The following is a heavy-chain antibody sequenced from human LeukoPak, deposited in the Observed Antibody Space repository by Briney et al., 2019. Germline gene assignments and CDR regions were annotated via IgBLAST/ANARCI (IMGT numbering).Heavy chain of an antibody. V-gene: IGHV3-53*05. Sequence: GGYLRLSCAASGFTVSSNYMSWVRQAPGKGLEWVSVIYSGGTTYYADSVKGRFTISRDNSKNTLYLQLNSLRAEDTAVYYCAKDARGGMGAAAPTDWGQGTLVTVSS. CDR3: AKDARGGMGAAAPTD. D-gene: IGHD6-13*01. CDR2: IYSGGTT. CDR1: GFTVSSNY. J-gene: IGHJ4*02.